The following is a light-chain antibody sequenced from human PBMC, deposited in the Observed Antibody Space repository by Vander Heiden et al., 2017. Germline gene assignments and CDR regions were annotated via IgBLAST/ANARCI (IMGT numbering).Light chain of an antibody. CDR2: DAS. J-gene: IGKJ4*01. CDR3: QQGHTFPLT. V-gene: IGKV1D-12*01. CDR1: QGIGSW. Sequence: DIQMTQSPSSVSASVGDRVTIACRASQGIGSWLAWYQQKPGRAPKLLIYDASSLQSGVPSRFSDSGSGTDFILTISRLQPEDFATYYCQQGHTFPLTFGGGTKVEIK.